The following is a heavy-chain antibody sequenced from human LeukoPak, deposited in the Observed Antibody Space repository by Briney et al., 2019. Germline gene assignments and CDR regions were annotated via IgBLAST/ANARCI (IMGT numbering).Heavy chain of an antibody. D-gene: IGHD1-1*01. Sequence: SETLSLTCSVSGGSISSYYWNWIRQPAGRGLEWIGRMYTSGSTNYNPSLKSRVTISVDTSKNQFSLKLSSVTAADTAVYYCARDPNEEAGSLYYFDYWGQGTLVTVSS. J-gene: IGHJ4*02. CDR2: MYTSGST. V-gene: IGHV4-4*07. CDR1: GGSISSYY. CDR3: ARDPNEEAGSLYYFDY.